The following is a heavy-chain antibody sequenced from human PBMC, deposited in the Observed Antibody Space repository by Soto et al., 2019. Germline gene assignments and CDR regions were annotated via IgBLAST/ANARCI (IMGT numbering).Heavy chain of an antibody. V-gene: IGHV1-3*05. Sequence: QVQLVQSGAEEKKPGASVKVSCKASGYTFTSYAMHWVRQAPGQRLEWMGWINAGNGNTKYSQKFQGRVTITRDTAASTAYIELSSLRSEDTAVYYCARSTVVVSALDYCGQGTLVTLSS. CDR3: ARSTVVVSALDY. CDR1: GYTFTSYA. CDR2: INAGNGNT. D-gene: IGHD2-21*01. J-gene: IGHJ4*02.